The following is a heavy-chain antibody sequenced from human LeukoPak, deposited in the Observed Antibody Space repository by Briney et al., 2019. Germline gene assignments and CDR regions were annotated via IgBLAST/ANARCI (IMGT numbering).Heavy chain of an antibody. CDR3: ARDDSSGWVGVGYFDY. D-gene: IGHD6-19*01. CDR1: GGSISSGGYY. Sequence: SQTLSLTCTVSGGSISSGGYYWSWIRQPAGKGLEWIGRISTSGSTNYNPSLKSRVTTSVDTSKNQFSLKLSSVTAADTAVYYCARDDSSGWVGVGYFDYWGQGTLVTVSS. CDR2: ISTSGST. V-gene: IGHV4-61*02. J-gene: IGHJ4*02.